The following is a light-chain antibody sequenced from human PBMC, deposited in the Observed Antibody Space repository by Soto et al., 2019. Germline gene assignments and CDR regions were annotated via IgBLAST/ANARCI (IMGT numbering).Light chain of an antibody. Sequence: QSLVTQPRSVSGSAGQSVTISCTGTSGDVGRYNYVSWYQQLPGKAPKLLLYDVAKRPSGVPDRFSGSKSGSAASLIISGLQADDEADYFCCSYAGDLYVFGSGTKVTV. J-gene: IGLJ1*01. CDR3: CSYAGDLYV. CDR1: SGDVGRYNY. CDR2: DVA. V-gene: IGLV2-11*01.